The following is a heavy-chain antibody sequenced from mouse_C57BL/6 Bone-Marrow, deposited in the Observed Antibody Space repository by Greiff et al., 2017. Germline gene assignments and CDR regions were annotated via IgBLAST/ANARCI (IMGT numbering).Heavy chain of an antibody. V-gene: IGHV3-6*01. D-gene: IGHD1-1*01. CDR2: ISYDGSN. Sequence: EVQLQQSGPGLVKPSQSLSLTCSVTAYSIPSGYSWNWIRQFPGNKLAWMGYISYDGSNNYNPSLKNRISISRDTAKNQFFLKLNSVTTEYTATYYYASFTTVLSPAYWGQGPTLTVSS. CDR3: ASFTTVLSPAY. CDR1: AYSIPSGYS. J-gene: IGHJ2*01.